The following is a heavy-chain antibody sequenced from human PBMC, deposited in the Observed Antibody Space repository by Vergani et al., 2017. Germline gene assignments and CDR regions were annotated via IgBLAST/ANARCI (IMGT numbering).Heavy chain of an antibody. V-gene: IGHV1-69*08. D-gene: IGHD4-11*01. J-gene: IGHJ3*02. Sequence: QVQLVQSGAEVKKPGSSVKVSCKASGGTFSSYTISWVRQAPGQGLEWMGRIIPILGIANYAQKFQGRVTITADKSTSTAYMELNSLRAEDTAVYYCARDLQAKEGHDAFDIWGQGTMVTVSS. CDR2: IIPILGIA. CDR3: ARDLQAKEGHDAFDI. CDR1: GGTFSSYT.